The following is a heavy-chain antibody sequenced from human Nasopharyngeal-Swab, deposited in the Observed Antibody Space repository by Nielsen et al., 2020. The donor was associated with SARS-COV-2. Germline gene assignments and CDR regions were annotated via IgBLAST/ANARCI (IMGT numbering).Heavy chain of an antibody. Sequence: SETLSLTCTVSGGSISSYYWSWIRQPPGKGPEWIGYIYYSGSTNYNPSLKSRVTISVDTSKNQFSLKLSSVTAADTAVYYCARETRSWTGGGAFDIWGQGTMVTVSS. V-gene: IGHV4-59*01. J-gene: IGHJ3*02. CDR2: IYYSGST. CDR3: ARETRSWTGGGAFDI. D-gene: IGHD6-13*01. CDR1: GGSISSYY.